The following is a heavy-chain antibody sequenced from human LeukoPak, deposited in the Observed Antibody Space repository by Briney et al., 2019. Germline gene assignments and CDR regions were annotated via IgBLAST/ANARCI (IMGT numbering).Heavy chain of an antibody. V-gene: IGHV1-46*01. CDR3: ARTYYYDSSGYYGAFDI. Sequence: ASVKASCKAFGYTFTSNYMHWVRQAPGQGPEWMGVISPSGGSTNYAQKFQGRVTITADESTSTAYMELSSLRSEDTAVYYCARTYYYDSSGYYGAFDIWGQGTMVTVSS. CDR2: ISPSGGST. CDR1: GYTFTSNY. J-gene: IGHJ3*02. D-gene: IGHD3-22*01.